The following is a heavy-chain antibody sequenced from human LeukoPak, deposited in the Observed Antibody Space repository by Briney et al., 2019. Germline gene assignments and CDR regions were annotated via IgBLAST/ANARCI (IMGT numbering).Heavy chain of an antibody. Sequence: SETLSLTCTVSGGSISSGNYYWSWIRQPAGKGLEWIGRIYTSGSANYNPSLKSRVTILVDTSKNQFSLKLSSVTAADTAVYYCARDPGYGQLVWYFDLWGRGTLVTVSS. CDR2: IYTSGSA. D-gene: IGHD6-6*01. CDR3: ARDPGYGQLVWYFDL. V-gene: IGHV4-61*02. CDR1: GGSISSGNYY. J-gene: IGHJ2*01.